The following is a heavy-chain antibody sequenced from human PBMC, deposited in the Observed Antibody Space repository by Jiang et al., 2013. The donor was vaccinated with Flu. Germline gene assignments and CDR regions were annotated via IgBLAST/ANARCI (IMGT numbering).Heavy chain of an antibody. J-gene: IGHJ4*02. D-gene: IGHD3-22*01. V-gene: IGHV3-23*01. CDR3: AKLTDYFDSSGNFHY. Sequence: GDGTYYADSVKGRFTISRDNSKNTLFLQMNTLRAEDTAVYYCAKLTDYFDSSGNFHYWGQGTLVTVSS. CDR2: GDGT.